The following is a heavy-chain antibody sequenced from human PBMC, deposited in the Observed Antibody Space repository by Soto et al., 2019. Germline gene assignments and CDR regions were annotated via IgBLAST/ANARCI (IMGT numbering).Heavy chain of an antibody. J-gene: IGHJ4*02. D-gene: IGHD1-1*01. V-gene: IGHV1-18*01. CDR3: ARYAFNGDGYNSTTFDY. Sequence: QVPLVQSGAEVKKPGASVKVSCKASGYTFTSYGISWVRQAPGQGLEWMGWISAYNGNTNYAQKLQGRVTMTTDTSTSTAYMELRSLRSYDTAVYYCARYAFNGDGYNSTTFDYWGQGTLVTVSS. CDR1: GYTFTSYG. CDR2: ISAYNGNT.